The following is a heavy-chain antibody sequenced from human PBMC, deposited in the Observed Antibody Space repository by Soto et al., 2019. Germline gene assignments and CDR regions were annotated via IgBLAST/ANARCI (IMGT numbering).Heavy chain of an antibody. CDR3: ATSGGGWYLY. CDR1: GYTFSSYD. J-gene: IGHJ4*02. D-gene: IGHD6-19*01. Sequence: QVQLVQSGAEVKKPGASVKVSCKASGYTFSSYDINWVRQATGQGLEWMGWLNPNSCDTASAQKLQGRVTLTRNTSINTAYIELSSLTSDDTALYYCATSGGGWYLYWGQGTLVTVSS. V-gene: IGHV1-8*01. CDR2: LNPNSCDT.